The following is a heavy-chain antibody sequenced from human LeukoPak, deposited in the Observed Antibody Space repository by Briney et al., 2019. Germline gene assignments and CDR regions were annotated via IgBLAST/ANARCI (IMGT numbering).Heavy chain of an antibody. V-gene: IGHV1-69*05. CDR3: GVRLGELSSQEGFDC. J-gene: IGHJ4*02. Sequence: SVKVSCKASGGTFSSYAISWVQQAPGQGLEWMGGIIPIFGTANYAQKFQGRVTITTDESTSTAYMELSSLRSEDTAVYYCGVRLGELSSQEGFDCWGQGTLVTVSS. CDR1: GGTFSSYA. CDR2: IIPIFGTA. D-gene: IGHD3-16*02.